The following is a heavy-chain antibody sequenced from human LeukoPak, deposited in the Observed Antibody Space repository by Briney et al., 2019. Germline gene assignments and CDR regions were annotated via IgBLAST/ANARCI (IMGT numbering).Heavy chain of an antibody. CDR2: INPNSGGT. CDR3: ARHVIGLVTAIRYNWFDP. Sequence: ASVKVSCKASGYTFTGYYMHWVRQAPGQGLEWMGWINPNSGGTNYAQKFQGRVTMTRDTSISTAYMELSRLRSDDTAVYYCARHVIGLVTAIRYNWFDPWGQGTLVTVSS. V-gene: IGHV1-2*02. CDR1: GYTFTGYY. D-gene: IGHD2-21*02. J-gene: IGHJ5*02.